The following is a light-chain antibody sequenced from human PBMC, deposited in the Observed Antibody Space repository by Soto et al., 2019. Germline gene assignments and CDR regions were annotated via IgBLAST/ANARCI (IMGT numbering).Light chain of an antibody. J-gene: IGKJ2*01. Sequence: EIVLTQSPATLSLSPGERATLSCRASQSVSSHLAWYQQKPGQAPRLLIYDASNRATGIPARFSGSGSGTDFTLTISSLEPEDFAVYYCQQRSSWPTFGQGTKLEIK. CDR2: DAS. V-gene: IGKV3-11*01. CDR1: QSVSSH. CDR3: QQRSSWPT.